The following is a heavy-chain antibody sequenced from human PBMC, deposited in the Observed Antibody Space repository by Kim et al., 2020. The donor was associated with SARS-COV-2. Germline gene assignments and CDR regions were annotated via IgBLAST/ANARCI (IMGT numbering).Heavy chain of an antibody. Sequence: SETLSLTCPVSGCSISSYYWIWIRQPPGKGLEWIGYIYYSGSTNYNPALKSRVTISVDTSKNQFPLKLSSLTAADTAEHYCARHPLLCFGEPFVFDPWD. V-gene: IGHV4-59*01. D-gene: IGHD3-10*01. CDR1: GCSISSYY. CDR2: IYYSGST. J-gene: IGHJ5*02. CDR3: ARHPLLCFGEPFVFDP.